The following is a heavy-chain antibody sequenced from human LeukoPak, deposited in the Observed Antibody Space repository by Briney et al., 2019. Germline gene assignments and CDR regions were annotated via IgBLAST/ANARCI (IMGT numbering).Heavy chain of an antibody. V-gene: IGHV4-59*12. Sequence: PSETLSLTCTVSGGSISDYYWSWIRQPPGKGLEWIGYIYYSGSTNYNPSLKSRVTISVDTSKNQFSLKLSSVTAADTAVYYCARMTSGFTVTTFGARDYWGQGTLVTVSS. D-gene: IGHD4-17*01. CDR2: IYYSGST. CDR1: GGSISDYY. CDR3: ARMTSGFTVTTFGARDY. J-gene: IGHJ4*02.